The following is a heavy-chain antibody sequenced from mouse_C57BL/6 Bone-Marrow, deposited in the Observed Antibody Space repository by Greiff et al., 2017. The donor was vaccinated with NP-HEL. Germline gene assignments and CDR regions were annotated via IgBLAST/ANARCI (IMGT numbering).Heavy chain of an antibody. V-gene: IGHV14-1*01. CDR3: TGGWAWFAY. CDR2: IDPEDGDT. Sequence: EVQLQESGAELVRPGASVKLSCTASGFNIKDYYMHWVKQRPEQGLEWIGRIDPEDGDTEYAPKFQGQATMTADTSSNPAYLQLSSLTSEDTAVYYCTGGWAWFAYWGQGTLVTVSA. J-gene: IGHJ3*01. CDR1: GFNIKDYY.